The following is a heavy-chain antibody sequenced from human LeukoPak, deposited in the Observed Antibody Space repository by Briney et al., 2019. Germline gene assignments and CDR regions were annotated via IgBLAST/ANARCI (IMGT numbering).Heavy chain of an antibody. CDR3: AREGVVVAATYHYYYGMDV. CDR2: INPNSGGT. CDR1: GYTFTGYY. Sequence: ASVKVSCKASGYTFTGYYMHWVRQAPGQGLEWMGRINPNSGGTNYAQKFQGRVTMTRDTSISTAYMELSRLRSDDTAVYYCAREGVVVAATYHYYYGMDVWGQGTTVTVSS. D-gene: IGHD2-15*01. V-gene: IGHV1-2*06. J-gene: IGHJ6*02.